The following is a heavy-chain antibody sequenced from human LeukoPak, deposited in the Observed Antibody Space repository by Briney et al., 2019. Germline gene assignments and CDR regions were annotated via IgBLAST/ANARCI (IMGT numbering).Heavy chain of an antibody. CDR3: ARGGYSYGLIPFDP. CDR1: GVSLSNDHW. J-gene: IGHJ5*02. D-gene: IGHD5-18*01. Sequence: SETLSLTCAVSGVSLSNDHWWSWVRQPPGKGLDWIGEIYHSGSTNYNSSLKSRVTISVDKSKNQFSLKLSSVTAADTAVYYCARGGYSYGLIPFDPWGRGTLVTVSS. V-gene: IGHV4-4*02. CDR2: IYHSGST.